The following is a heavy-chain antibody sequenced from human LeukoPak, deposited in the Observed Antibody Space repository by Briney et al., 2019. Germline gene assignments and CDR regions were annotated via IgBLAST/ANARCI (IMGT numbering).Heavy chain of an antibody. CDR1: GFTVSSNY. D-gene: IGHD3-22*01. V-gene: IGHV3-66*01. CDR2: ISGVGST. CDR3: ARSGYYYDSSGSSS. Sequence: GGSLRLSCAASGFTVSSNYMSWVRQAPGKGLEWVSSISGVGSTSYADSVKGRFTISRDNARSTLYLLMDSLRAEDTAVYYCARSGYYYDSSGSSSWGQGTLVTVSS. J-gene: IGHJ5*02.